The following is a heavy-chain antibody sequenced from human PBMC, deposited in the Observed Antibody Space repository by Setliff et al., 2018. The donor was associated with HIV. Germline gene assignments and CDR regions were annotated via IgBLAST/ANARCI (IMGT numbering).Heavy chain of an antibody. CDR2: IYPGDSET. J-gene: IGHJ4*02. CDR3: AMFFSGTPFDF. CDR1: GYAFNTYW. V-gene: IGHV5-51*01. D-gene: IGHD1-26*01. Sequence: GESLKISCRASGYAFNTYWIGWVRQMPGKGLEWVAVIYPGDSETRYSPSFQGRVTISADKSISTAYLQWGSLKASDTAMYYCAMFFSGTPFDFWGQGTLVTVSS.